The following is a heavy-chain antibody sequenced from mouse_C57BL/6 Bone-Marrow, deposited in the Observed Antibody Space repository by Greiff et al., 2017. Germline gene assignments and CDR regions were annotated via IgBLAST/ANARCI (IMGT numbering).Heavy chain of an antibody. CDR2: ISDGGSYT. D-gene: IGHD1-1*01. J-gene: IGHJ4*01. V-gene: IGHV5-4*03. CDR1: GFTFSSYA. Sequence: EVKLVESGGGLVKPGGSLKLSCAASGFTFSSYAMSWVRQTPEKRLEWVATISDGGSYTYYPENVKGRFTISRDNAKNNLYLQMSHLKSEDTAMYYCARTYGSLYYYAMDYWGQGTSVTVSS. CDR3: ARTYGSLYYYAMDY.